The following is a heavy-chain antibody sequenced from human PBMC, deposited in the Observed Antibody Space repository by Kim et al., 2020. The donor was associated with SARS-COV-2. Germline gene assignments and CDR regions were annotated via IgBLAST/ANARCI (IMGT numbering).Heavy chain of an antibody. V-gene: IGHV4-39*01. CDR3: AGLAVVGWATNEY. CDR1: SGSISSDAHN. D-gene: IGHD5-12*01. Sequence: SETLSLICIVSSGSISSDAHNWAWIRQPPGKGLEWIGSIHYSGSIPYNPSLERRVTTSIDTSKNQFSLKLTSVTAADTAVYYCAGLAVVGWATNEYWGQGSLVTVSS. J-gene: IGHJ4*02. CDR2: IHYSGSI.